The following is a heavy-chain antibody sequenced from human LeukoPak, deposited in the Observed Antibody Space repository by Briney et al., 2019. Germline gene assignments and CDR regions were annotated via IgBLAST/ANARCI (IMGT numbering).Heavy chain of an antibody. CDR2: ISANNGNT. CDR3: ARSRTRGTVLRFLELSYY. J-gene: IGHJ4*02. V-gene: IGHV1-18*01. D-gene: IGHD3-3*01. Sequence: ASVEVSCKASGYTFTTYRISWVRQAPGQGLEWMGWISANNGNTNYAQKLQGRVTMTTDTSTSTAYMELRSLRSDDTAVYYCARSRTRGTVLRFLELSYYWGQGNLVTVSS. CDR1: GYTFTTYR.